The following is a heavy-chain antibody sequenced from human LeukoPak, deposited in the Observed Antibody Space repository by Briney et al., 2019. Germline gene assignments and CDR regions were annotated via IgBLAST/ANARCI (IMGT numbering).Heavy chain of an antibody. CDR3: ARDIVVARFGNWFDP. CDR1: GGTFSSYA. J-gene: IGHJ5*02. CDR2: IIPIFGTA. D-gene: IGHD2-2*01. Sequence: SVKVSCKASGGTFSSYAISWVRQAPGQGLEWMGGIIPIFGTANYAQKFQGRVTITTDESTSTAYMELSSLRSEDTAVYYCARDIVVARFGNWFDPWGQGTLVTVSS. V-gene: IGHV1-69*05.